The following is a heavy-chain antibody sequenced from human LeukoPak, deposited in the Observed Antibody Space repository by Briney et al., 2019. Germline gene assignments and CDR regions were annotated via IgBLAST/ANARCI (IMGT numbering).Heavy chain of an antibody. Sequence: KCGESLKISCKGSGYSFTSYWIGWVRQMPGKGLEWTGIIYPGDSDTRYSPSFQGQVTISADKSISTAYLQWSSLKASDTAMYYCARHHDSSLNPFDPWGQGTLVTVSS. CDR1: GYSFTSYW. D-gene: IGHD3-22*01. CDR3: ARHHDSSLNPFDP. J-gene: IGHJ5*02. V-gene: IGHV5-51*01. CDR2: IYPGDSDT.